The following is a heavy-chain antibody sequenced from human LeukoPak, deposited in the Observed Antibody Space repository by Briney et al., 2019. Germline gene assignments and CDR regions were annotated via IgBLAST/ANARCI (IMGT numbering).Heavy chain of an antibody. CDR3: ARRRKYYYDSSGYFP. D-gene: IGHD3-22*01. CDR1: GGSISSGSYY. V-gene: IGHV4-61*02. J-gene: IGHJ5*02. CDR2: IYTSGST. Sequence: SETLSLTCTVSGGSISSGSYYWSWIRQPAGKGLEWIGRIYTSGSTNYNPSLKSRVTISVDPSKNQFSLKLSSVTAADTALYYCARRRKYYYDSSGYFPWGQGTLVIVSS.